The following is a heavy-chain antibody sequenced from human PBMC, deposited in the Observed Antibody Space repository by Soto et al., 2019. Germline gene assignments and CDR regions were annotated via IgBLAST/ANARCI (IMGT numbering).Heavy chain of an antibody. D-gene: IGHD3-9*01. CDR3: ARQPRSLTGYSGHFDY. J-gene: IGHJ4*02. CDR2: IYYSGST. Sequence: QLQLQESGPGLVKPSETLSLTCTVSGGSISSSSYYWGWIRQPPGKVLEWIGSIYYSGSTYYNPSLKSRVTISVDTSKNQFSLKLSSVTAADTAVYYCARQPRSLTGYSGHFDYWCQGTLVTVSS. V-gene: IGHV4-39*01. CDR1: GGSISSSSYY.